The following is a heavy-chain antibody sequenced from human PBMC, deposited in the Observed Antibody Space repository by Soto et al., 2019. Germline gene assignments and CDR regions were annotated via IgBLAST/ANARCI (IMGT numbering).Heavy chain of an antibody. D-gene: IGHD4-4*01. Sequence: QVQLVESGGGMVQPGRSLRLSCAASGFIFSNYAMHWVRQAPGKGLEWVAVISFDGRNKYYADSVKGRFTISRDNSKLTLYLQMDSLRTEDTAVYYCARGLQVRDGMDVWGLGTTVSASS. CDR2: ISFDGRNK. CDR1: GFIFSNYA. J-gene: IGHJ6*02. CDR3: ARGLQVRDGMDV. V-gene: IGHV3-30*04.